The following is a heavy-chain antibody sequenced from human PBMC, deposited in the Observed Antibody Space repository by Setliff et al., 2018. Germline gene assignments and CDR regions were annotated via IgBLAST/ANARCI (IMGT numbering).Heavy chain of an antibody. CDR2: IKQDGSEK. V-gene: IGHV3-7*03. J-gene: IGHJ4*02. D-gene: IGHD2-15*01. CDR3: AKDRYCGGGSCFKDFEY. Sequence: LRLSCAASGFTFDDYAMHWVRQAPGKGLEWVANIKQDGSEKYYVDSVKGRFTISRDNAKNSLYLQMNSLRDEETAVYYCAKDRYCGGGSCFKDFEYWGQGTLVTVSS. CDR1: GFTFDDYA.